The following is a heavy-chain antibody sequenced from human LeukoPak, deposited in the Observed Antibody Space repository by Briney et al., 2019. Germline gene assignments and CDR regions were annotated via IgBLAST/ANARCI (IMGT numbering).Heavy chain of an antibody. V-gene: IGHV4-34*01. CDR1: GESLCGFY. CDR3: ARGLKPYCTNGVCYTGDF. Sequence: SETLSHTHGVYGESLCGFYWNWTRQPPEQGMEWIGELNHRGRTTYNPSLKSRVSMSLDTSKNQFSLKLSSVTAADTAVYYCARGLKPYCTNGVCYTGDFWGQGTLVTVSP. CDR2: LNHRGRT. D-gene: IGHD2-8*01. J-gene: IGHJ4*02.